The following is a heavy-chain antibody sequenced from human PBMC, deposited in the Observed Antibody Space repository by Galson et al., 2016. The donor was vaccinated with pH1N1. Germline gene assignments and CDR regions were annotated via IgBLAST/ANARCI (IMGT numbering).Heavy chain of an antibody. J-gene: IGHJ6*03. D-gene: IGHD3-10*01. CDR1: GYSFTDCF. CDR2: IDPYSGAT. V-gene: IGHV1-2*06. CDR3: ARDVEMTWFGAAYYYMDV. Sequence: SVKVSCKASGYSFTDCFVHWVRQAHGQGLEWMGRIDPYSGATKYAQQFQGRVTMTRDTSINTAYMDLSSLTSDGAAVYFCARDVEMTWFGAAYYYMDVWGNGTTVTVS.